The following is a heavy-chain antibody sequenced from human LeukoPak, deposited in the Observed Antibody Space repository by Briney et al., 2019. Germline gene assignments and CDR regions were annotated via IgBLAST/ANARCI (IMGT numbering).Heavy chain of an antibody. D-gene: IGHD6-6*01. Sequence: GGSLRLSCAASGFTFSTYAMSWVRQAPGKGLEWVSAMSGSGGSTKYADPVKGRFTISRDDSKNTLYLQMNSLRAEDTAVYYCAKDGYSSSLNHPGATEFDYWGQGTLVTVSS. J-gene: IGHJ4*02. CDR3: AKDGYSSSLNHPGATEFDY. CDR2: MSGSGGST. V-gene: IGHV3-23*01. CDR1: GFTFSTYA.